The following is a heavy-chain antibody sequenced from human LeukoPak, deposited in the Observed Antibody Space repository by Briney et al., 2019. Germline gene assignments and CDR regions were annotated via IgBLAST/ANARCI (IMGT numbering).Heavy chain of an antibody. V-gene: IGHV4-59*08. J-gene: IGHJ4*02. CDR1: GGSISSYY. CDR2: IYYSGST. Sequence: SETLSLTCTVSGGSISSYYWSWIRQPPGKGLEWIGYIYYSGSTNYNPSLKSRVTISVDTSKNQFSLKLSSVTAADTAVYYCARLSSGGGIIDYWGQGTLVTVSS. CDR3: ARLSSGGGIIDY. D-gene: IGHD6-19*01.